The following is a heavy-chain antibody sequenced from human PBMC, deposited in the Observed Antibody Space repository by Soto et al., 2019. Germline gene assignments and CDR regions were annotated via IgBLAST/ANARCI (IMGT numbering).Heavy chain of an antibody. Sequence: ASVKVSCKASGVSFGNSAINWVRQTPGQGLEWLGGFIPVYRTLNYAQKFQGRVTITADESTGTAYMTLSSLASDDTAVYYCATGVIWIGYFTVDSWGQGTRVTVSS. CDR2: FIPVYRTL. CDR1: GVSFGNSA. CDR3: ATGVIWIGYFTVDS. V-gene: IGHV1-69*13. D-gene: IGHD3-3*01. J-gene: IGHJ4*02.